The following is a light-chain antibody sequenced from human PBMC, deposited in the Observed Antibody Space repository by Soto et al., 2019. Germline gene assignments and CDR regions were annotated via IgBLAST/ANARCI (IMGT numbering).Light chain of an antibody. CDR1: SSDVGGYKY. J-gene: IGLJ2*01. Sequence: QSALTQPPSASGSPGQSVTIACTGTSSDVGGYKYVSWYQQHPGKAPKLMIYEVNKRPSGVPDRFSGSKSGHTASLTVSGRQADDEADEFCSSYAGRNIVLFGGGTKLTVL. CDR3: SSYAGRNIVL. V-gene: IGLV2-8*01. CDR2: EVN.